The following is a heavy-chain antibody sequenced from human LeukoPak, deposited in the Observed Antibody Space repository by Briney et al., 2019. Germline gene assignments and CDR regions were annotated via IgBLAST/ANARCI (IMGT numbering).Heavy chain of an antibody. J-gene: IGHJ4*02. Sequence: GGSLRLSCAASGFTFSSYSMNWARQAPGKGLEWVSSISSSSSYIYYADSVKGRFTISRDNAKNSLYLQMNSLRAEDTAVYYCARVYGSGRPSSYFDYWGQGTLVTVSS. CDR1: GFTFSSYS. CDR2: ISSSSSYI. D-gene: IGHD3-10*01. CDR3: ARVYGSGRPSSYFDY. V-gene: IGHV3-21*01.